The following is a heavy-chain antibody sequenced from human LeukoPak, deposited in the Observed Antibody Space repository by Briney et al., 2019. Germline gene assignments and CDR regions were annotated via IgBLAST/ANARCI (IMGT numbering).Heavy chain of an antibody. J-gene: IGHJ6*03. Sequence: SETLSLTCAVYGGSFSGYYWSWIRQPPGKGLEWIGEINHSGSTNYNPSLKSRVTISVDTKKNQYSLKLRSVTAADTAVYYCARVVYSGYDLRGAMDVWGKGTTVTVSS. CDR3: ARVVYSGYDLRGAMDV. V-gene: IGHV4-34*01. CDR1: GGSFSGYY. D-gene: IGHD5-12*01. CDR2: INHSGST.